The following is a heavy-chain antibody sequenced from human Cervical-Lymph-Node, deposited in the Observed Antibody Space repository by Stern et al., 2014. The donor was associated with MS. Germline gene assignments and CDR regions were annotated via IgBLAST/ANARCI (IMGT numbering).Heavy chain of an antibody. CDR3: AKDGYDFWSGSYGMDV. V-gene: IGHV3-9*01. Sequence: EVQLLESGGGLVQPGRSLRLSCAASGFTFDDYAMHWVRQAPGKGLEWVSGISWNSGSIGYADSVKGRFTISRDNAKNSLYLQMNSLRAEDTALYYCAKDGYDFWSGSYGMDVWGQGTTVTVSS. D-gene: IGHD3-3*01. J-gene: IGHJ6*02. CDR1: GFTFDDYA. CDR2: ISWNSGSI.